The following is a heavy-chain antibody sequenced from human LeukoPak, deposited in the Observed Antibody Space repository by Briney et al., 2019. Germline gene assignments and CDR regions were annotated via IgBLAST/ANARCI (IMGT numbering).Heavy chain of an antibody. CDR3: ARPASYGSGSYPNY. V-gene: IGHV5-51*01. CDR2: IFPGDSDT. D-gene: IGHD3-10*01. Sequence: GESLKISCKGSGYSFTNSWIAWMRQMPGRGLEYMGIIFPGDSDTRYSPSFQGQVTISADKSISTAYLQWGSLKASDTAIYYCARPASYGSGSYPNYWGQGTLVTVSS. CDR1: GYSFTNSW. J-gene: IGHJ4*02.